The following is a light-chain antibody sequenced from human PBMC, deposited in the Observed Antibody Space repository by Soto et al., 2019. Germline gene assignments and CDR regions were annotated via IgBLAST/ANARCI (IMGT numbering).Light chain of an antibody. CDR3: QQYNYWPFT. Sequence: EIVMTQSPATLSVSPGERATLSCRASQSVSSNLAWYQQKPGQAPRLLIYGASTRATVIPARFSGSGSGTVFTLTISSLPSEDLVDYYCQQYNYWPFTFGRGTKVEIK. J-gene: IGKJ4*01. V-gene: IGKV3-15*01. CDR2: GAS. CDR1: QSVSSN.